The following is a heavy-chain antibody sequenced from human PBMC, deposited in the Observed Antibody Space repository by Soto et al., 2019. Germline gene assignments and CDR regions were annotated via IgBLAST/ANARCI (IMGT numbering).Heavy chain of an antibody. CDR1: GFTFDDYG. CDR3: ARGGWVFGVVVHPPSDY. CDR2: VNGNGRVP. J-gene: IGHJ4*02. Sequence: GGSLRLSCAASGFTFDDYGMSWVRQAPGKGLEWVSGVNGNGRVPGYADSVKGRFTISRDNAKNSLYLQMNSLRAEDTALYYCARGGWVFGVVVHPPSDYWGQGTLVTVSS. V-gene: IGHV3-20*04. D-gene: IGHD3-3*01.